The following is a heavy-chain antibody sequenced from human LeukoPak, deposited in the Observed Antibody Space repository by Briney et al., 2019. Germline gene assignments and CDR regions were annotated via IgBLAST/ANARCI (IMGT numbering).Heavy chain of an antibody. CDR3: ASAHPLYGPIGY. J-gene: IGHJ4*02. V-gene: IGHV3-30*03. Sequence: GGSLRLSCAASGFTFNNAWMNWVRQAPGKGLEWVAVISYDGSNKYYADSVKGRFTISRDNSKNTLYLQMNSLRAEDTAVYYCASAHPLYGPIGYWGQGTLVTVSS. CDR2: ISYDGSNK. CDR1: GFTFNNAW. D-gene: IGHD4-17*01.